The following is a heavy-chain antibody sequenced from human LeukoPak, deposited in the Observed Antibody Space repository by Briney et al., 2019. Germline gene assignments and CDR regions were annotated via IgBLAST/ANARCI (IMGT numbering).Heavy chain of an antibody. CDR2: ISWDGGST. CDR1: GFTFDDYA. J-gene: IGHJ4*02. D-gene: IGHD1-14*01. V-gene: IGHV3-43D*03. Sequence: GGSLRLSCAASGFTFDDYAMHWVRQAPGKGLEWVSLISWDGGSTYYADSVKGRFTISRDNSKNSLYLQMNSLRAEDTAVYYCARGTTSLDDWGQGTLVTVSS. CDR3: ARGTTSLDD.